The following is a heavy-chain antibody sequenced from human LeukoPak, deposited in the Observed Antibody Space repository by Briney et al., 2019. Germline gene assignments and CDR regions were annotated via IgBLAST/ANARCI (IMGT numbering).Heavy chain of an antibody. CDR3: AISPAVVVPAAIDY. V-gene: IGHV1-69*05. Sequence: ASAKVSCKASGGTFSSYAISWVRQAPGQGLEWMGGIIPIFGTANYAQKFQGRVTITTDESTSTAYMELSSLRSEDTAVYYCAISPAVVVPAAIDYWGQGTLVTVSS. D-gene: IGHD2-2*01. CDR2: IIPIFGTA. CDR1: GGTFSSYA. J-gene: IGHJ4*02.